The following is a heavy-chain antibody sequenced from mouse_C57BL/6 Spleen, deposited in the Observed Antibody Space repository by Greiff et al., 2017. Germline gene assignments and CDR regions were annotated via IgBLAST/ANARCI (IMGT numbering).Heavy chain of an antibody. Sequence: QVQLQQPGAELVKPGASVKVSCKASGYTFTSYWMHWVKQRPGQGLEWIGRIHPSDSDTNYNQKFKGKATLTADKSSSTAYMQRSSLTSEGSAVYCDAVVDNRDYSALDYWGQGTSVTVSS. D-gene: IGHD1-1*02. V-gene: IGHV1-74*01. CDR3: AVVDNRDYSALDY. J-gene: IGHJ4*01. CDR1: GYTFTSYW. CDR2: IHPSDSDT.